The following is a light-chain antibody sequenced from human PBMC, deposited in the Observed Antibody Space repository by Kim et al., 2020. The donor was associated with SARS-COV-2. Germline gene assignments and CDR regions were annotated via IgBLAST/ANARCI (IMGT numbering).Light chain of an antibody. CDR2: YDS. J-gene: IGLJ3*02. Sequence: PGKTATITCGGNNIASQSVHWYQQKPGQAPVQVVLYDSDRRSGIPERISGSKSGNTATLTISGVEAGDEGDYYCQVWDSSSDHWVFGGGTKLTVL. CDR1: NIASQS. V-gene: IGLV3-21*03. CDR3: QVWDSSSDHWV.